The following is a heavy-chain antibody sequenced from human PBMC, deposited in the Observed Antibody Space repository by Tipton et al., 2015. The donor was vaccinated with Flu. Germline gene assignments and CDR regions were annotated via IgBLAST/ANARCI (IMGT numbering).Heavy chain of an antibody. D-gene: IGHD2-15*01. CDR2: ISPYSGDT. CDR1: GYSVTNYG. J-gene: IGHJ3*02. Sequence: QLVQSGAEVKKPGASVKVSCKASGYSVTNYGISWVRQAPGQGLEWMGWISPYSGDTNFAQSLQDRVTMTTDSSTTTVYMELRSLKSDDTALYFCARGWQEDACDTWVKGTMVTVSS. V-gene: IGHV1-18*01. CDR3: ARGWQEDACDT.